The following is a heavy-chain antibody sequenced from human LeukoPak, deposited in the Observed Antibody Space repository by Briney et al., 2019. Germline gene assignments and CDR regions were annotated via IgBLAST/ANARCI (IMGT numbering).Heavy chain of an antibody. V-gene: IGHV1-18*01. CDR2: ISAYNGNT. CDR1: GYTFTSYG. Sequence: GASVKVSCKASGYTFTSYGISWVRQAPGQGLEWMGWISAYNGNTNYAQKLQGRVTMTTDTSTSTAYMELRSLRSDDTAVYYCANSDYYDISVFPDVFDIWGKGKMVTVSS. CDR3: ANSDYYDISVFPDVFDI. D-gene: IGHD3-22*01. J-gene: IGHJ3*02.